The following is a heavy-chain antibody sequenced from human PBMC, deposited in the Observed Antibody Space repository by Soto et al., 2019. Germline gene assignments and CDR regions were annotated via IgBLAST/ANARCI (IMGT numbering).Heavy chain of an antibody. Sequence: VQLVESGGGLVQPGRSLRLSCAASGFMFDNYAMHWVRQAPGKGLEWVSGISWNSGTIGYADSVKGRFTISRDNAKNSLYLQMNSLRAEDTALYYCAKSTGGTANGMDVWGQGTTVTVSS. D-gene: IGHD2-8*02. CDR1: GFMFDNYA. J-gene: IGHJ6*02. V-gene: IGHV3-9*01. CDR2: ISWNSGTI. CDR3: AKSTGGTANGMDV.